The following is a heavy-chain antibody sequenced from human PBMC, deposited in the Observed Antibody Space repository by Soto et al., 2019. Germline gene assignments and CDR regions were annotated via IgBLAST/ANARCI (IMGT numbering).Heavy chain of an antibody. J-gene: IGHJ3*01. D-gene: IGHD6-19*01. CDR2: INWNSGSI. CDR1: GFTFDDYA. Sequence: GGSLRLSCATSGFTFDDYAMHWVRQAPGKGLEWVSGINWNSGSIDYADSVKGRFTISRDNAKSSVYLQMNSLRVGDTALYYCARAPTSGSGRDAFDVWGQGTMVTVSS. CDR3: ARAPTSGSGRDAFDV. V-gene: IGHV3-9*01.